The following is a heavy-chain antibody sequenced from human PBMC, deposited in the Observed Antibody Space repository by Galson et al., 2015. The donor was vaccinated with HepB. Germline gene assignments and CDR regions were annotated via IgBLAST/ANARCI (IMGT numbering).Heavy chain of an antibody. CDR3: AGGPWSGYYYYGMDV. Sequence: SLRLSCAASGFTFSSYSMNWVRQAPGKGLEWVSSISSSSSYIYYADSVKGRFTISRDNAKNSLYLQMNSLRAEDTAVYYCAGGPWSGYYYYGMDVWGQGTTVTVSS. J-gene: IGHJ6*02. CDR1: GFTFSSYS. CDR2: ISSSSSYI. D-gene: IGHD1-1*01. V-gene: IGHV3-21*01.